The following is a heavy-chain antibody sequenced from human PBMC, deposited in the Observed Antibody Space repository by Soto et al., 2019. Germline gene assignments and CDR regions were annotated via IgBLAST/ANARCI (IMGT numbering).Heavy chain of an antibody. Sequence: QVQLVQSGAEVKKPGSSVKVSCKASGGTFSSYTISWVRQAPGQGLEWMGRIIPILGIANYAQKFQGRVTITADKSTSTAYMELSSLRSEDTAVYYCARDLATVTTRRSFAIWGQGTMVTVSS. J-gene: IGHJ3*02. CDR2: IIPILGIA. CDR1: GGTFSSYT. V-gene: IGHV1-69*08. D-gene: IGHD4-17*01. CDR3: ARDLATVTTRRSFAI.